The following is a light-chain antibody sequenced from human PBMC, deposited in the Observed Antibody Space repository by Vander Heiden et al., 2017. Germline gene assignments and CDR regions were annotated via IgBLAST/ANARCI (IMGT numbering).Light chain of an antibody. J-gene: IGKJ2*01. CDR1: QDISNY. CDR2: DAS. Sequence: DIQMTQSPSSLSASVGDRVTITCQASQDISNYLNWYQQKPGKAPKLLIYDASNLETGVPSRFSGGGSGTDFTFTISSLQPEDIATYYCQQYDNRPSYTFGQGTKLEIK. CDR3: QQYDNRPSYT. V-gene: IGKV1-33*01.